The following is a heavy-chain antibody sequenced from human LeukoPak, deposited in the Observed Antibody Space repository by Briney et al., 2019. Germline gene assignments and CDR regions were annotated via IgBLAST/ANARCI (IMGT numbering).Heavy chain of an antibody. V-gene: IGHV3-23*01. CDR3: AKDVQHPGIV. J-gene: IGHJ4*02. CDR2: ISGDSSGT. CDR1: GFTFSNYA. Sequence: GGSLRLSCAASGFTFSNYAMTWVRQAPGQGLEWVSVISGDSSGTYYADSVKGRFTISRDNLRSTVFLQMNSLRVDDTAIYYCAKDVQHPGIVWGQGTLATVSS. D-gene: IGHD2-15*01.